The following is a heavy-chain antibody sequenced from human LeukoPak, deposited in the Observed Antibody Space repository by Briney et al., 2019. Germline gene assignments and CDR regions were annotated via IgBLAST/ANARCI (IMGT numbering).Heavy chain of an antibody. V-gene: IGHV3-33*01. CDR1: GFTFGGYG. J-gene: IGHJ4*02. CDR2: IAYGGSRA. Sequence: GGSLRLSCAGSGFTFGGYGMHWFRQTPGKGLEWVAVIAYGGSRAFYADSVKGRFTISRDNSKNTMSVQMDDLRAEETAVYYCTRYNNDHFDYWGQGTLVTVSS. D-gene: IGHD1-14*01. CDR3: TRYNNDHFDY.